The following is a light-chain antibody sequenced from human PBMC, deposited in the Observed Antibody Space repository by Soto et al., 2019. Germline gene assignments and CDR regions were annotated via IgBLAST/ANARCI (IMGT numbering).Light chain of an antibody. CDR3: SSYTSSSTLVV. J-gene: IGLJ2*01. V-gene: IGLV2-14*01. Sequence: QSVLTQPASVSGSPGQSITISCTGTSSDVGGYNYVSWYQQHPGKAPKLMIYDVSNRPSGVSNRFSGSKSGNTASRTISGLQAEDEADYYCSSYTSSSTLVVVGGGTKVTV. CDR1: SSDVGGYNY. CDR2: DVS.